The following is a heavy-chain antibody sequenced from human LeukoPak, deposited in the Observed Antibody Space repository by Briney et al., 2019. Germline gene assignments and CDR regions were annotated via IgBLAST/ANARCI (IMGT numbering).Heavy chain of an antibody. D-gene: IGHD1-26*01. V-gene: IGHV1-46*01. J-gene: IGHJ4*02. CDR3: ARQVGAIWYYFGY. CDR1: GYTFTSCY. Sequence: ASVKVSCKASGYTFTSCYMHWVRQAPGQGLEWMGIINPSGGSTSYAQKFQGRVTMTRDMSTSTVYMELSSLRSEDTAVYYCARQVGAIWYYFGYWGQGTLVTVSS. CDR2: INPSGGST.